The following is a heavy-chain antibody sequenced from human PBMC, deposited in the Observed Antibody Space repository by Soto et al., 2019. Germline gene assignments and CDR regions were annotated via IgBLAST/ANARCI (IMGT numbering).Heavy chain of an antibody. CDR3: VRSMIIVVRLIGLDY. Sequence: GGSLRLSCGASGFTFRSYAMHWVRQTPGKGLEWVAVISYDGSNKHYADSVKGRFSISRDNAKNMLYLQMDSLSSEDTAVYYCVRSMIIVVRLIGLDYWGQGTLVTVSS. D-gene: IGHD3-22*01. J-gene: IGHJ4*02. CDR2: ISYDGSNK. CDR1: GFTFRSYA. V-gene: IGHV3-30-3*01.